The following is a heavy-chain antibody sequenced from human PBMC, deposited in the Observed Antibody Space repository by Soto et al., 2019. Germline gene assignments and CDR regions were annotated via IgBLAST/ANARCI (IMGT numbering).Heavy chain of an antibody. D-gene: IGHD3-9*01. J-gene: IGHJ6*03. CDR1: GGSFSGYY. V-gene: IGHV4-34*01. CDR2: INHSGST. CDR3: ARGFDSSQAAYYYYYYMDV. Sequence: SETLSLTCAVYGGSFSGYYWSWIRQPPGKGLEWIGEINHSGSTNYNPSLKSRVTISVDTSKNQFSLKLSSVTAADTAVYYCARGFDSSQAAYYYYYYMDVWGKGTTVTISS.